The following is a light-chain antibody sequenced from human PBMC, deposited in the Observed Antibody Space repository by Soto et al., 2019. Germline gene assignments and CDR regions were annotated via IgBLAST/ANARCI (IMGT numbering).Light chain of an antibody. J-gene: IGKJ2*01. Sequence: DIVMTQSPPTLSVFPGERVTLSCRASQTVSINLAWYQQKPGQAPRLLIYGASTRATGIPTRFSGSGSGTEFTLTISSLQSQAVAVYYCQHHNNWHPMYTFGQGTKVEIK. CDR2: GAS. V-gene: IGKV3-15*01. CDR3: QHHNNWHPMYT. CDR1: QTVSIN.